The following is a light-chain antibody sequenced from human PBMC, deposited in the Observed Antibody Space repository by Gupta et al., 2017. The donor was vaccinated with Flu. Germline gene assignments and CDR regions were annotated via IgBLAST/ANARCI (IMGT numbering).Light chain of an antibody. CDR2: QDS. Sequence: SYELTQPPSVSVSPGQTASIPCSGDKLGDKYACWYQQKPGQSPVLVIYQDSKRPSGIPERFSGSNSRNTATLTISGTQAMDEADYYCQAWDSSTGVFGTGTKVTVL. V-gene: IGLV3-1*01. CDR3: QAWDSSTGV. J-gene: IGLJ1*01. CDR1: KLGDKY.